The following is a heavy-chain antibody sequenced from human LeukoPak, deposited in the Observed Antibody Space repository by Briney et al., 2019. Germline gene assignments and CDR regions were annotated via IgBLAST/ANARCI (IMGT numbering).Heavy chain of an antibody. CDR1: VFTLRSYA. D-gene: IGHD2-2*01. V-gene: IGHV3-30*01. CDR3: ARNRYCSSTSCYPFYYYYYMDV. CDR2: ISYDGSDK. J-gene: IGHJ6*03. Sequence: PRGSLRLSRAASVFTLRSYAIHWVRQAPGKGLEGVAVISYDGSDKYYADSVKGRFTISRDNSKNTLYLQMNSLRAEDTAVYYCARNRYCSSTSCYPFYYYYYMDVWGKGTTVTVSS.